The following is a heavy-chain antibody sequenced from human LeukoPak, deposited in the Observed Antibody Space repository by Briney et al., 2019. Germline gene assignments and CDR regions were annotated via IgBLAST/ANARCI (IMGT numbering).Heavy chain of an antibody. V-gene: IGHV4-34*01. D-gene: IGHD3-3*01. CDR1: GGSSSGYY. CDR2: INHSGST. J-gene: IGHJ5*02. Sequence: SETLSLTCAVYGGSSSGYYWSWIRQPPGKGLEWIGEINHSGSTNYNPSLKSRVTISVDTSKNQFSLKLSSVTAADTAVYYCARGVGNYDFWSGYYLNWFDPWGQGTLVTVSS. CDR3: ARGVGNYDFWSGYYLNWFDP.